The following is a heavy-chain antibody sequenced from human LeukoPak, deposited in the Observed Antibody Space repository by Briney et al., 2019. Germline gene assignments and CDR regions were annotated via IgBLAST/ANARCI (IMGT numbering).Heavy chain of an antibody. D-gene: IGHD3-16*02. CDR2: IYYSGST. CDR1: GGSISSSSYY. Sequence: SETLSLTCTVSGGSISSSSYYWGWLRQPPGKGLEWIGSIYYSGSTYYNPSLKSRVTISVDTSKNQFSLKLSSVTAADTAVYYCARQSGSYRVFYYYYYMDVWGKGTTVTISS. V-gene: IGHV4-39*01. J-gene: IGHJ6*03. CDR3: ARQSGSYRVFYYYYYMDV.